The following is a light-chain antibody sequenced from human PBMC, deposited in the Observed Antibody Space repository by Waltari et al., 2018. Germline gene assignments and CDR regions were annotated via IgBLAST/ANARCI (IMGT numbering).Light chain of an antibody. CDR3: QQYYSYPRWT. CDR2: AAS. J-gene: IGKJ1*01. V-gene: IGKV1-8*01. CDR1: QGISSY. Sequence: AIRITQSPSSLSASTGDRVTITCRASQGISSYLAWFQQKPGKAPKVLIYAASTLQSGVPSRFSGSGSGTYFTLTISCLQSEDFATYYCQQYYSYPRWTFGQGTKVEIK.